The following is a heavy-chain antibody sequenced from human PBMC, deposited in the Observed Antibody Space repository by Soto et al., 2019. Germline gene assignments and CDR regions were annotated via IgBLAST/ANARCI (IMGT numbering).Heavy chain of an antibody. CDR1: GGTFSSYA. CDR2: IIPIFGTA. Sequence: ASVKVSCKASGGTFSSYAISWVRQAPGQGLEWMGGIIPIFGTANYAQKFQGRVTITADESTSTAYMELSSLRSEDTAVYYCASCPQNCITSSPCCLFFDYWGQGTLVNVSS. J-gene: IGHJ4*02. D-gene: IGHD3-10*01. CDR3: ASCPQNCITSSPCCLFFDY. V-gene: IGHV1-69*13.